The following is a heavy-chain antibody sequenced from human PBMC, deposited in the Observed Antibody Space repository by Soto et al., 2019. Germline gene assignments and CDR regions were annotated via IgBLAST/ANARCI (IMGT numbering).Heavy chain of an antibody. V-gene: IGHV4-4*02. CDR2: IYHSGST. CDR3: ARGDRVVVPAAEGGYYYYGMDV. CDR1: GGSISSSHW. D-gene: IGHD2-2*01. J-gene: IGHJ6*02. Sequence: SETLSLTCAVSGGSISSSHWWSWVRPPPGKGLEWIGEIYHSGSTHYNPSLNSRVTISVDKSKNQFSLKLSSVTAADTAVYYCARGDRVVVPAAEGGYYYYGMDVWGQGTTVTVSS.